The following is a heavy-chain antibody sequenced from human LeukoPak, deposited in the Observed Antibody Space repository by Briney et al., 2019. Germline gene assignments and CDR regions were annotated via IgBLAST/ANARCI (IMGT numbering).Heavy chain of an antibody. V-gene: IGHV3-21*06. CDR1: GFTFISDS. J-gene: IGHJ4*02. D-gene: IGHD6-13*01. CDR2: ISSSSSDI. CDR3: ARDRLYSSSWYHFDY. Sequence: PGGSLRLSCAASGFTFISDSMNWVRQAPGKGLEWVSSISSSSSDIYYADSVKGRFTISRDNAKNSLYLQMNSLRAEDTAVYYCARDRLYSSSWYHFDYWGQGTLVTVSS.